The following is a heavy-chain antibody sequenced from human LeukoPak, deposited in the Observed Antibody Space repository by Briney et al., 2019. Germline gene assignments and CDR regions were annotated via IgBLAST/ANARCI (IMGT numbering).Heavy chain of an antibody. V-gene: IGHV3-72*01. D-gene: IGHD1-1*01. CDR1: GFTFSNHY. J-gene: IGHJ4*02. Sequence: GGSLRLSCAASGFTFSNHYMDWVRQAPGKGLEWVGRSRNKARSYTTSYAASVKGRFTISRDDSKKSVDLQMSSLKSEDTAVYYCARVKKENGGTTNFDYWGQGTLVTVSS. CDR2: SRNKARSYTT. CDR3: ARVKKENGGTTNFDY.